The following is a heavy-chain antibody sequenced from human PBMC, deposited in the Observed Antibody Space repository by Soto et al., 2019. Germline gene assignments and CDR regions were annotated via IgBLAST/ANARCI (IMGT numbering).Heavy chain of an antibody. CDR3: SKEFLQDWGQDYYYGMDV. CDR2: LSGSVGDT. D-gene: IGHD7-27*01. CDR1: GFIFTDYA. V-gene: IGHV3-23*01. Sequence: EMQLLESGGGLVQLGGSLRLSCAASGFIFTDYAMTWVRQAPGKGLEWVSGLSGSVGDTYYADSVKGRFTVSRDKSRNTLSLQMKSMRAEDTAVYYCSKEFLQDWGQDYYYGMDVWGQGTPVTVSS. J-gene: IGHJ6*02.